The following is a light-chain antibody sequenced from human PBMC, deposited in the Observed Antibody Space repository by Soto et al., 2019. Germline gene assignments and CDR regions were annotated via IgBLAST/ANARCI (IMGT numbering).Light chain of an antibody. V-gene: IGLV2-14*01. J-gene: IGLJ2*01. Sequence: QSALTQPASVSGSPGQSITISCTGTSSDVGGYNYVSWYQQHPGKAPKLMIYDVSNRPSGVSIRFCVSKSGNTASLAISGRQAEDEADYYCSCYTCSSTSRVVFGGGTKLTVL. CDR2: DVS. CDR3: SCYTCSSTSRVV. CDR1: SSDVGGYNY.